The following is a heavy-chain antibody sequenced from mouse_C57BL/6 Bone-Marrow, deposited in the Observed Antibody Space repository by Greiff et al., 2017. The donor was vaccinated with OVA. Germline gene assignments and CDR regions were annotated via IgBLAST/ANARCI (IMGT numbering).Heavy chain of an antibody. Sequence: QVQLQQSGAELVRPGASVTLSCKASGYTFTDYEMHWVKQTPVHGLEWIGAIDPETGGTAYNQKFKGKAILTADKSSSTAYMELRSLTSEDSAVYYCTRRWTTVVDWYFDVWGTGTTVTVSS. D-gene: IGHD1-1*01. J-gene: IGHJ1*03. V-gene: IGHV1-15*01. CDR3: TRRWTTVVDWYFDV. CDR1: GYTFTDYE. CDR2: IDPETGGT.